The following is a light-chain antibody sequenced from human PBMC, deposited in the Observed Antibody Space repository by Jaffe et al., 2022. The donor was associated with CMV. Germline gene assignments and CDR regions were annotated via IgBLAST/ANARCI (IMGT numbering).Light chain of an antibody. Sequence: EVVMTQSPVTLSVSPGERATLSCRASQRINDNVAWYQQKPGQAPRLLIYRASTRATGIPTRFSGSGSGTDFTLTISSLQSEDFAVYYCQQYNNWPVYTFGQGTRVEIK. CDR2: RAS. CDR1: QRINDN. J-gene: IGKJ2*01. V-gene: IGKV3-15*01. CDR3: QQYNNWPVYT.